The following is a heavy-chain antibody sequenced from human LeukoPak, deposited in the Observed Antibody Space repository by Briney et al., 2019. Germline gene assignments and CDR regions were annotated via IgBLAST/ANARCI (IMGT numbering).Heavy chain of an antibody. CDR2: IRSSGSTI. CDR1: GFTFSSYE. D-gene: IGHD3-9*01. CDR3: ARDGHRYDIRTLDY. Sequence: PGGSLRLSCAASGFTFSSYEMNWVRQAPGKGLEWVSYIRSSGSTIYYADSVKGRFTISRDNAKNSLYLQMNSLRAEDTAVYYCARDGHRYDIRTLDYWGQGTLVTVSS. J-gene: IGHJ4*02. V-gene: IGHV3-48*03.